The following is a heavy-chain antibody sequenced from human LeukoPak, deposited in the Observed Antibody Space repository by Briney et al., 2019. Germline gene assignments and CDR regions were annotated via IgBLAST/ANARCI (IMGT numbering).Heavy chain of an antibody. V-gene: IGHV4-30-2*01. Sequence: PSQTLSLTCTVSGGSISSGGYYWSWIRQPPGKGLEWIGYIYHSGSTYYNPSLKSRVTISVDTSKNQFSLNLSSVTAADTAVYYCARAGLTDDYNRVFDYWGQGTLVTVSS. CDR2: IYHSGST. CDR1: GGSISSGGYY. D-gene: IGHD5-24*01. CDR3: ARAGLTDDYNRVFDY. J-gene: IGHJ4*02.